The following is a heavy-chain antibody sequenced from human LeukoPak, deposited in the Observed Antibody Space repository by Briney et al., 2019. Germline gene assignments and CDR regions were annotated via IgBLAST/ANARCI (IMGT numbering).Heavy chain of an antibody. Sequence: PSETLSLTCTVSGGSISSYYWSWIRQPAGKGLEWIGRIYTSGSTNYNPSLKSRVTMSVDTSKNQFSLKLSSVTAADTAVYYCARESITIFGVVIIEGFLDYWGQGTLVTVSS. CDR2: IYTSGST. J-gene: IGHJ4*02. V-gene: IGHV4-4*07. D-gene: IGHD3-3*01. CDR3: ARESITIFGVVIIEGFLDY. CDR1: GGSISSYY.